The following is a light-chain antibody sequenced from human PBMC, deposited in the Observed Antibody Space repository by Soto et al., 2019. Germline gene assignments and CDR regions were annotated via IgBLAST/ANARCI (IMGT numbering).Light chain of an antibody. Sequence: QSVLTQPPSVSGAPGQRVTISCTGSSSNIGAGYDVHWYQQFPGTAPKLLIYGNSNRPSGVPARFSGSKCGSSASLAITGLQAEDEADYYCQSYDSSLTGPKVLFGGGTKLTVL. J-gene: IGLJ2*01. CDR1: SSNIGAGYD. V-gene: IGLV1-40*01. CDR2: GNS. CDR3: QSYDSSLTGPKVL.